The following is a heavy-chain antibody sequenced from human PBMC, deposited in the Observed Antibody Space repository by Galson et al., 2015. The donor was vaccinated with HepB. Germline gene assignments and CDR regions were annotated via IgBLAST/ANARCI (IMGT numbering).Heavy chain of an antibody. Sequence: SLRLSCAASGFTFSSYDMHWVRQATGKGLEWVSAIGTAGDTYYPGSVKGRFTISRGNAKNSLYLQTNSLRAGDTAVYYCARDGRVWGTPPGGMDVWGQGTTVTVSS. J-gene: IGHJ6*02. CDR2: IGTAGDT. D-gene: IGHD3-16*01. V-gene: IGHV3-13*01. CDR3: ARDGRVWGTPPGGMDV. CDR1: GFTFSSYD.